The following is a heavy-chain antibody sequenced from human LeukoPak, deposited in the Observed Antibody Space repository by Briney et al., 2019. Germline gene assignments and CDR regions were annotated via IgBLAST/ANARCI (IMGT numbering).Heavy chain of an antibody. Sequence: ASVKVSCKASGYTFTSYYMHWVRQAPGQGLEWMGIINPSGGSTSYAQKFQGRVTMTRDTPTSTVYMELSSLRSEDTAVYYCARDADILTGYQNWFDPWGQGTLVTVSS. D-gene: IGHD3-9*01. J-gene: IGHJ5*02. V-gene: IGHV1-46*01. CDR3: ARDADILTGYQNWFDP. CDR1: GYTFTSYY. CDR2: INPSGGST.